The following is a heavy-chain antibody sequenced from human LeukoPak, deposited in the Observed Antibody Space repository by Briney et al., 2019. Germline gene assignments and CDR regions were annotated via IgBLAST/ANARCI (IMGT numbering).Heavy chain of an antibody. CDR1: GGSISSGGYY. D-gene: IGHD4-17*01. Sequence: SETLSLTCTVSGGSISSGGYYWSWIRQPPGKGLEWIGYIYHSGSTYYNPSLKSRVTISVDRSKNQFSLRLSSVTAADTAVYYCARGDYSGRDYWGQGTLVTVSS. CDR3: ARGDYSGRDY. J-gene: IGHJ4*02. V-gene: IGHV4-30-2*01. CDR2: IYHSGST.